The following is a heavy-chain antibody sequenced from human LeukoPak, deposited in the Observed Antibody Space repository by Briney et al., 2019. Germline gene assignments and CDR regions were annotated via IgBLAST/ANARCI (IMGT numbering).Heavy chain of an antibody. V-gene: IGHV3-30-3*01. D-gene: IGHD4/OR15-4a*01. J-gene: IGHJ4*02. Sequence: GRSLRLSCAASGFTFSSYAMHWVRQAPGKGLEWVAVISYDGSNKYYADSVKGRFTISRDNSKNTLYLQMNSPRAEDTAVYYXXXXXXXXXXYAPWRHFDYWGQGTLVTVSS. CDR2: ISYDGSNK. CDR3: XXXXXXXXXYAPWRHFDY. CDR1: GFTFSSYA.